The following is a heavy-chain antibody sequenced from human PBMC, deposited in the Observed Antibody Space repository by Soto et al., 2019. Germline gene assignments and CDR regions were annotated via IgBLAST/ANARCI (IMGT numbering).Heavy chain of an antibody. CDR3: ARGGTRYFDWFSHPHWYLDL. D-gene: IGHD3-9*01. Sequence: GESLKISCAASGFTFSSYSMNWVRQAPGKGLEWVSSISSSSSYIYYADSVKGRFTISRDNAKNSLYLQMNSLRAEDTAVYYCARGGTRYFDWFSHPHWYLDLWGRGTLVTVSS. J-gene: IGHJ2*01. CDR1: GFTFSSYS. V-gene: IGHV3-21*01. CDR2: ISSSSSYI.